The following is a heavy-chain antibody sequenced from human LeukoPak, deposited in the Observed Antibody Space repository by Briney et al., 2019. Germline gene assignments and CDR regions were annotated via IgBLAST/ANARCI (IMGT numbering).Heavy chain of an antibody. D-gene: IGHD3-10*01. V-gene: IGHV3-23*01. CDR1: GFTFSSYA. J-gene: IGHJ4*02. Sequence: PGGSLRLSCAASGFTFSSYAMSWVRQAPGKGLEWVSTISGSGGSTYYADSVKGRFTISRDNSKNTLYLQMNSLRAEDTAVYYCAKGVNYYGSGSYYKPNPYFDYWGQGTLVTVSS. CDR2: ISGSGGST. CDR3: AKGVNYYGSGSYYKPNPYFDY.